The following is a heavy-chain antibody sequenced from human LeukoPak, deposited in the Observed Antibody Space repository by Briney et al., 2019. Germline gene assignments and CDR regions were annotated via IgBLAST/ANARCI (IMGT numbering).Heavy chain of an antibody. CDR2: INPSGGST. J-gene: IGHJ4*02. Sequence: ASVKVSCKASGYTFTSYYMHWVRQAPGQGLEWMGIINPSGGSTSYAQKLQGRVTMTTDTSTSTAYMELRSLRSDDTAVYYCARGHYYDSSGYYYWGQGTLVTVSS. CDR3: ARGHYYDSSGYYY. V-gene: IGHV1-46*01. D-gene: IGHD3-22*01. CDR1: GYTFTSYY.